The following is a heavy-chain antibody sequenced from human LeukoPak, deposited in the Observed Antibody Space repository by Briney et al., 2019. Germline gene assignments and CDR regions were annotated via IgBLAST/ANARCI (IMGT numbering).Heavy chain of an antibody. Sequence: GGSLRLSCAASGFTFSSHEMNWARQAPGQGLDWVSYITGSGSSIDYTESVEGRFTISRDNARNSLYLQMNSLRAEDTAVYYCARDGSNFDPFDYWGQGTLVTVSS. CDR3: ARDGSNFDPFDY. D-gene: IGHD4-11*01. CDR2: ITGSGSSI. CDR1: GFTFSSHE. V-gene: IGHV3-48*03. J-gene: IGHJ4*02.